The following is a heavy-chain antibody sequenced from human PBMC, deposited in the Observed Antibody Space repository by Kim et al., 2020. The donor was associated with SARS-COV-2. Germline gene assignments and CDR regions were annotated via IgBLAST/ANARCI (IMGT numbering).Heavy chain of an antibody. V-gene: IGHV3-74*03. CDR2: ISSDGSRT. CDR1: GFTFSNYW. D-gene: IGHD2-2*01. CDR3: ARPPRGGCYDADY. J-gene: IGHJ4*02. Sequence: GGSLRLSCVASGFTFSNYWMHWVRQAPGKGLVWVSRISSDGSRTTYAGSVEGRFTISRDNAKNTLYLQMNSLRDEDTAVYYCARPPRGGCYDADYWVRGT.